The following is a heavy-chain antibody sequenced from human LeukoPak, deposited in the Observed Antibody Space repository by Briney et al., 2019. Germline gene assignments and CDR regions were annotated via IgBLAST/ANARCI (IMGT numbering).Heavy chain of an antibody. J-gene: IGHJ4*02. CDR3: AKDTAAMSDSSGVFDY. V-gene: IGHV3-9*01. D-gene: IGHD3-22*01. Sequence: GGSLRLSCAASGFTFDDYAMHWVRQAPGKGLEWVSGISWNSGSIGYADSVKGRFTISRDNAKNSLYLQMNSLRADDTALYYCAKDTAAMSDSSGVFDYWGQGTLVTVSS. CDR2: ISWNSGSI. CDR1: GFTFDDYA.